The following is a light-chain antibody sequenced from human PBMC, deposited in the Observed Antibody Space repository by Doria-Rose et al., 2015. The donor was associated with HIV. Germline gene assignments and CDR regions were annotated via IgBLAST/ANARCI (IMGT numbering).Light chain of an antibody. CDR3: QQYGTSRGT. CDR2: DAS. CDR1: QRFKSSY. V-gene: IGKV3-20*01. J-gene: IGKJ5*01. Sequence: TQSPGTLSLSPGERATLSCRASQRFKSSYLAWYQQQPGQAPRLLIHDASTSATGIPDRFSGSGSGTDFTLTISRLEPEDVAVYYCQQYGTSRGTFGQGTRLEIK.